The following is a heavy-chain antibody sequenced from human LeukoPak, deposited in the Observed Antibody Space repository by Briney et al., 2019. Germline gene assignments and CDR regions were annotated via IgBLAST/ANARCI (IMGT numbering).Heavy chain of an antibody. V-gene: IGHV3-11*04. D-gene: IGHD6-19*01. J-gene: IGHJ4*02. CDR2: ISSSGDTI. Sequence: GGSLRLSCAASRFTFSDYYMSWIRQAPGKGLEWVSYISSSGDTIYYADSVKGRFTMSRDNAKNSLYLQMNSLTAEDTAIYYCARSLRVAVAASYWGQGTLVTVSS. CDR1: RFTFSDYY. CDR3: ARSLRVAVAASY.